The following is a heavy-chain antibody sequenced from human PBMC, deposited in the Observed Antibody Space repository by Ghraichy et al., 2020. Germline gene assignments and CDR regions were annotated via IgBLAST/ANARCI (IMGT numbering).Heavy chain of an antibody. J-gene: IGHJ3*01. V-gene: IGHV3-7*03. D-gene: IGHD4-11*01. CDR1: GFSFRGYW. CDR2: ITMDETEM. Sequence: GGSLRLSCAASGFSFRGYWMTWVRQAPGKGLEWVANITMDETEMYYVGSVKGRFTVSRDNAKNSLYLQMNSLRAEDTALYYCGRGGPDNSNYAVDSWGQGTMVTVSS. CDR3: GRGGPDNSNYAVDS.